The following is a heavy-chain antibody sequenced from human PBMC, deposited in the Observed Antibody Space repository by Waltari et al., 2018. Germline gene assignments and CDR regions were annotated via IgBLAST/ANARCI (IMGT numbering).Heavy chain of an antibody. J-gene: IGHJ4*02. CDR1: GGSISRGGYS. CDR2: IYHSGST. D-gene: IGHD3-10*01. CDR3: ARGGFGLDY. Sequence: QLQLQESGSGLVKPSQTLSLTCAVSGGSISRGGYSWGWIRQPPGKGLEWIGYIYHSGSTYYNPSLKSRVTISVDRSKNQFSLKLSSVTAADTAVYYCARGGFGLDYWGQGTLVTVSS. V-gene: IGHV4-30-2*01.